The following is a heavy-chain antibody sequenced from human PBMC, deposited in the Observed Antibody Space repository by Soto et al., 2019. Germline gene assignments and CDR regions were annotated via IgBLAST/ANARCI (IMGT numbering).Heavy chain of an antibody. Sequence: LSLTCTVSGGSVSSSLWWSWVRQAPGKGLEWVALISYDGSNKYYADSVKGRFTISRDNSKNTLYLQMNSLRAEDTAVYYCARDPLWGTAMVLWYFDLWGRGTLVT. J-gene: IGHJ2*01. CDR3: ARDPLWGTAMVLWYFDL. CDR2: ISYDGSNK. V-gene: IGHV3-30-3*01. CDR1: GGSVSSSLW. D-gene: IGHD5-18*01.